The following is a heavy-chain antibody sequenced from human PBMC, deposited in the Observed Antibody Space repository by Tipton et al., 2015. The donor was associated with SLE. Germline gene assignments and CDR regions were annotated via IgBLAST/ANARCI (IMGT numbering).Heavy chain of an antibody. V-gene: IGHV4-39*01. Sequence: TLSLTCTVSGGSISSSSYYWGWICQPPGKGLEWIGSIYYSGSTYYNPSLKSRVTISVDTSKNQFSLKLSSVTAADTAVYYCARHVGSYGAFDIWGQGTMVTVSS. J-gene: IGHJ3*02. CDR2: IYYSGST. CDR3: ARHVGSYGAFDI. D-gene: IGHD1-26*01. CDR1: GGSISSSSYY.